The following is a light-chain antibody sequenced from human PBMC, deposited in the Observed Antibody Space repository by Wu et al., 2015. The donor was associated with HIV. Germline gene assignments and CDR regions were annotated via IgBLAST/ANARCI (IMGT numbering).Light chain of an antibody. V-gene: IGKV3-20*01. CDR3: QHYSSSPTMYT. Sequence: EIVLTQSPGTLSLSPGERATFSCRASQSVSSNYIAWYQQRPGQSPRLLIYAASSRATGIPDRFSGGESGTDFTLTISRLEPEDVAVYYCQHYSSSPTMYTFGQGPSWRSN. J-gene: IGKJ2*01. CDR1: QSVSSNY. CDR2: AAS.